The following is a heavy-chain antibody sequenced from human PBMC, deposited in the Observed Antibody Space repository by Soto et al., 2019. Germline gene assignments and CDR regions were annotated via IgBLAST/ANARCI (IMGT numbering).Heavy chain of an antibody. V-gene: IGHV3-21*01. CDR3: ASYYYDSSGYYPEAFDI. CDR2: ISSSSSYI. CDR1: GFTFSSYS. D-gene: IGHD3-22*01. J-gene: IGHJ3*02. Sequence: PGGSLRLSCAASGFTFSSYSMNWVRQAPGKGLEWVSSISSSSSYIYYADSVKGRFTISRDNAKNSLYLQMNNLRAEDTAVYYCASYYYDSSGYYPEAFDIWGQGTMVTVSS.